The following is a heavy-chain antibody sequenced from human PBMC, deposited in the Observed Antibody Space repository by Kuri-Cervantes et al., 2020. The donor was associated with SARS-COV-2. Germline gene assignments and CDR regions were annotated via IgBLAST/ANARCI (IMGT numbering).Heavy chain of an antibody. CDR3: TTAGQRVYYDSSGYYVQTHRDY. V-gene: IGHV3-23*01. D-gene: IGHD3-22*01. CDR1: GFTFSSYA. Sequence: GESLKISCAASGFTFSSYAMSWVRQAPGKGLEWVSAISGSGGSTYYADSVKGRFTISRDNSKNTLYLQMNSLKTEDTAVYYCTTAGQRVYYDSSGYYVQTHRDYWGQGTLVTVSS. CDR2: ISGSGGST. J-gene: IGHJ4*02.